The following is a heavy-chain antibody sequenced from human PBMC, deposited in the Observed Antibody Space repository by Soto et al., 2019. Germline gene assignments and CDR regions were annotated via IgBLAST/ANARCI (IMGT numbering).Heavy chain of an antibody. CDR3: ARQGFGALHGLVDV. V-gene: IGHV4-59*08. J-gene: IGHJ6*02. CDR2: VHDSWGS. D-gene: IGHD3-10*01. CDR1: GGSISNYY. Sequence: QVPLQESGPGLVKLSETLSLSCTVSGGSISNYYWSWFRQTPGKGLEWIGYVHDSWGSNYNPSLKSRVAISLDTSKSQFSLKLTSVTATDTAVYYCARQGFGALHGLVDVLGQGTTVTVSS.